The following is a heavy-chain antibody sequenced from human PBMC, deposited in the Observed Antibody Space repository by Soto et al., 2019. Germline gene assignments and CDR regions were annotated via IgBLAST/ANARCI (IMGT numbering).Heavy chain of an antibody. Sequence: EVQLVESGGGLVQPGGSLRLSCAASGFSLSDYWMSWVRQTPGKGLEWVANINQDESEKYFMDSVRGRFAISRDNAKNSLYLQMNSLRAEDTAVYYCARDCTSGDCPPHTSDYCGQGTLVTVSS. CDR1: GFSLSDYW. D-gene: IGHD2-8*01. CDR3: ARDCTSGDCPPHTSDY. V-gene: IGHV3-7*01. CDR2: INQDESEK. J-gene: IGHJ4*02.